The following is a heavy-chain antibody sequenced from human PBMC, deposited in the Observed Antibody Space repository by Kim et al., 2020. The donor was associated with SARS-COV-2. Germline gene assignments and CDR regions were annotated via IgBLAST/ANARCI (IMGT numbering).Heavy chain of an antibody. V-gene: IGHV1-69*13. Sequence: SVKVSCKASGGTFSSYAISWVRQAPGQGLEWMGGIIPIFGTANYAQKFQGRVTITADESTSTAYMELSSLRSEDTAVYYCARPGEIDPKNNKYCSSTSCWYYGMDVWGQGTTVTVSS. CDR1: GGTFSSYA. CDR3: ARPGEIDPKNNKYCSSTSCWYYGMDV. CDR2: IIPIFGTA. J-gene: IGHJ6*02. D-gene: IGHD2-2*01.